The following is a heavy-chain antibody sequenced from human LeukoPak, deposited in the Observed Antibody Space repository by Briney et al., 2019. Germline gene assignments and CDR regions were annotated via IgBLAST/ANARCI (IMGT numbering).Heavy chain of an antibody. CDR1: GYTFSSYA. Sequence: ASVKVSCKASGYTFSSYAMNWVRQAPGQGLEWMGWINTKTGKPTYAQGFTGRFVFSLDTSVSTAYLQISSLKAEDTAVYYCARVAAGRGFDYWGQGTLVTVSS. J-gene: IGHJ4*02. CDR3: ARVAAGRGFDY. V-gene: IGHV7-4-1*02. CDR2: INTKTGKP. D-gene: IGHD6-13*01.